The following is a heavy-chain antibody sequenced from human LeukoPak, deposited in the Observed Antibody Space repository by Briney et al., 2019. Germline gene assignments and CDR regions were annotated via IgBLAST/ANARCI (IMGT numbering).Heavy chain of an antibody. J-gene: IGHJ1*01. Sequence: GGSLRLSCAASGVTVSSNYMSWVRQAPGKGLEWVSVIYSGGSTYYADSVKGRFTISRDNSKNTVYLQMNSLRAEDTAVYYCARAPTPVVAATLFHHWGEGTLVTVS. V-gene: IGHV3-53*01. CDR3: ARAPTPVVAATLFHH. D-gene: IGHD2-15*01. CDR2: IYSGGST. CDR1: GVTVSSNY.